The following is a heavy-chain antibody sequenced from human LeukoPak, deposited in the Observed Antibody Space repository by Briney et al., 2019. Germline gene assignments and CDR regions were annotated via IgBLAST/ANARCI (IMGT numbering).Heavy chain of an antibody. CDR3: ASTNDFGDYMGA. V-gene: IGHV4-30-2*01. CDR1: GGSISSGGYS. D-gene: IGHD4-17*01. J-gene: IGHJ5*02. Sequence: SETLSLTCTVSGGSISSGGYSWSWIRQPPGKGLEWIGYMYHGGSTYYNPSLKSRVTISVDRSKNQFSLKLSSVTAADTAVYYCASTNDFGDYMGAWGQGTLVTVSS. CDR2: MYHGGST.